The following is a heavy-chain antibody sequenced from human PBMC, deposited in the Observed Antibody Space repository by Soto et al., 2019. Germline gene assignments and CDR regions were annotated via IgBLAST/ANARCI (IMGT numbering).Heavy chain of an antibody. CDR1: GFTFSSYA. Sequence: PGGSLRLSCAASGFTFSSYAMSWVRQAPGKGLEWVSAISGGGGSTYYADSVKGRFTISRDNSKNTLYLQMNSLRAEDTAVYYCAINGTYYYDSSGYYLTPFDYWGQGTLVTVSS. D-gene: IGHD3-22*01. J-gene: IGHJ4*02. V-gene: IGHV3-23*01. CDR2: ISGGGGST. CDR3: AINGTYYYDSSGYYLTPFDY.